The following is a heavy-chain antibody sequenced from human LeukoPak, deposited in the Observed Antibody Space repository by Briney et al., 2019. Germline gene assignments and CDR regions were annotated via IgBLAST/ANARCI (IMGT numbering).Heavy chain of an antibody. D-gene: IGHD2-2*01. CDR3: AKDPREYCSSTSCPNWFDP. V-gene: IGHV3-23*01. CDR1: GFTFSSYA. Sequence: GGSLRLSCAASGFTFSSYAMSWVRQAPGKGLEWVSVISGSGGSTYSADSVKGRFTISRDNSKNTLYLQMYSLRAEDSAVYYCAKDPREYCSSTSCPNWFDPWGQGTLVTVSS. J-gene: IGHJ5*02. CDR2: ISGSGGST.